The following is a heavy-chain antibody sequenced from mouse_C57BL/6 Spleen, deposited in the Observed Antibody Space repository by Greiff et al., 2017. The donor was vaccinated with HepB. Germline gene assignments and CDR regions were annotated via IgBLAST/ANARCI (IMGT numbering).Heavy chain of an antibody. V-gene: IGHV1-82*01. CDR3: ARPRSNYVGFAY. J-gene: IGHJ3*01. CDR1: GYAFSSSW. D-gene: IGHD2-5*01. Sequence: VQLQQSGPELVKPGASVKIPCKASGYAFSSSWMNWVKQRPGKGLEWIGRIYPGDGDTNYNGKFKGKATLTADKSSSTAYMQLSSLTSEDSAVYFCARPRSNYVGFAYWGQGTLVTVSA. CDR2: IYPGDGDT.